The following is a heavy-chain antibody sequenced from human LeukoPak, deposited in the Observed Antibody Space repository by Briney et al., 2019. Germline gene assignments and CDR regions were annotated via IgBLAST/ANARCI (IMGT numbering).Heavy chain of an antibody. CDR1: GGSISSNNYY. Sequence: SETLSLTCTVSGGSISSNNYYWGWIRQPPGKGLEWIGSIYYSGSTYYNPSLKSRVTISVDTSENQFSLKLSSVTAADTAVYYCARPGYYYDSSGYHYRDYWGQGTLVTVSS. D-gene: IGHD3-22*01. CDR3: ARPGYYYDSSGYHYRDY. CDR2: IYYSGST. J-gene: IGHJ4*02. V-gene: IGHV4-39*01.